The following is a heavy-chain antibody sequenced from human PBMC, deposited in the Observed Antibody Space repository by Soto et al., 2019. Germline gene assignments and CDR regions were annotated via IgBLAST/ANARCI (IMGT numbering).Heavy chain of an antibody. J-gene: IGHJ4*02. D-gene: IGHD3-22*01. CDR1: GVTVCIAG. V-gene: IGHV3-15*01. CDR3: ARGHRSSGKIFDS. Sequence: GGSLRIASAASGVTVCIAGMSWVRKAKGKGLEWVGRIKSKSAGGTTEYDAPVKDRFTISRDDSKNTLYLQMNSLKIEDTAVYYCARGHRSSGKIFDSWGQGTLVTVSS. CDR2: IKSKSAGGTT.